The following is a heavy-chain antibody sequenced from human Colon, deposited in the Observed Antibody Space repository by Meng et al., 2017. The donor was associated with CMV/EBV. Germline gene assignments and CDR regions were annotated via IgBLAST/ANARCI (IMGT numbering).Heavy chain of an antibody. D-gene: IGHD5-18*01. V-gene: IGHV4-38-2*02. CDR2: IYGSGKT. J-gene: IGHJ4*02. CDR3: VRDRGYNYGNFDS. Sequence: SCAVSGFSISSAYFWGWIRQSPGKGLEWIGSIYGSGKTYYNPSLKSRVSISVDTSNNEFSLTLSSATAADTAVYYCVRDRGYNYGNFDSWGQGTLVTVSS. CDR1: GFSISSAYF.